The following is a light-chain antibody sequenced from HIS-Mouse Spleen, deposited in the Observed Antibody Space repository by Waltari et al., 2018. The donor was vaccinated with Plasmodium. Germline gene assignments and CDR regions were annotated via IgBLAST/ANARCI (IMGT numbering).Light chain of an antibody. CDR3: MIWHSSAWV. V-gene: IGLV5-45*03. Sequence: QAVLTQPSSLSASPGASASLTCTLRSGINVGTYRSYWYQQHPGSPPQYLLRYKSDSDKQQGSGVPSRFSGSKDASANAGILLISGLQSEDEADYYCMIWHSSAWVFGGGTKLTVL. CDR1: SGINVGTYR. CDR2: YKSDSDK. J-gene: IGLJ3*02.